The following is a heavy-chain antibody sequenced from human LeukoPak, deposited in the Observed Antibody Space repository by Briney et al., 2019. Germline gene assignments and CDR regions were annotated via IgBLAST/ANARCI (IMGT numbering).Heavy chain of an antibody. CDR3: ARDLGVWEAYRFSLLS. Sequence: GASVKVSCKASGYTFNIYYMHWVRPVPGQRLEWMGYINPNSGGTNYAQNFQGRVTMTRDTSISTVYMELDSLRSDDTAVYYCARDLGVWEAYRFSLLSWGQGTLVTVSS. D-gene: IGHD3-16*02. V-gene: IGHV1-2*02. CDR1: GYTFNIYY. CDR2: INPNSGGT. J-gene: IGHJ5*02.